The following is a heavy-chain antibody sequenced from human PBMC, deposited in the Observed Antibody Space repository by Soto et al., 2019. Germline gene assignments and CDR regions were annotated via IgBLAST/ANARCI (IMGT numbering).Heavy chain of an antibody. D-gene: IGHD5-12*01. J-gene: IGHJ3*01. V-gene: IGHV3-66*01. CDR2: LYSGGST. CDR3: ARYRGYR. Sequence: QLVEPGGGLVQPGRSLRLSCAASGFSVSNNYMKWVRQAPEKVLEWVSLLYSGGSTYYADSVKGRFTIARDNSKNTLVLQMSSLRVEAPAVYYCARYRGYRWGQGTMGTVSS. CDR1: GFSVSNNY.